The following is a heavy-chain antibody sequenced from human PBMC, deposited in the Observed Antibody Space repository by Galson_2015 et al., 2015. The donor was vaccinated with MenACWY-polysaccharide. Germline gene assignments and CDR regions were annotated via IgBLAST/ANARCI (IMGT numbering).Heavy chain of an antibody. J-gene: IGHJ3*02. CDR1: GGTFDDHG. Sequence: SVKVSCKASGGTFDDHGITWVRQAPGQGFEWMGRLIPMLGKPNYPQRIQDRVTITADQSTRTVYMELSGLRSEDTAVYYCASLLGEAPAQTGAFDIWGEGAVVTVSS. CDR2: LIPMLGKP. V-gene: IGHV1-69*04. CDR3: ASLLGEAPAQTGAFDI. D-gene: IGHD3-16*01.